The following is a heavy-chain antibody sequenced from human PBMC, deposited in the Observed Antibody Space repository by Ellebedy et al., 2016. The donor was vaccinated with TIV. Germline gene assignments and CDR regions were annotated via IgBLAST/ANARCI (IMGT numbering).Heavy chain of an antibody. Sequence: GESLKISXAASRFTFSNYAMHWVRQAPGKGLDWVAVVSYDGNNKDYADSVKGRFTISRDNSKNTLYLQMNSLRAEDTAVYYCAKLGGLGIQGGSFEIWGQGTMVTVSS. CDR3: AKLGGLGIQGGSFEI. D-gene: IGHD7-27*01. CDR1: RFTFSNYA. J-gene: IGHJ3*02. V-gene: IGHV3-30-3*02. CDR2: VSYDGNNK.